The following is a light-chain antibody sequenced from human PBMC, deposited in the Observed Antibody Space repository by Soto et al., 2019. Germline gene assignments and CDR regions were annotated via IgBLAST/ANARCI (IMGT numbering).Light chain of an antibody. Sequence: ALTQPPSAPGSPGQSFAISCTGTSSDVGGYNYVSWYQQHPGKAPKLMIYEVNKRPSGVPDRFSGSKSGNTASLTVSGLQAEDEADYYCSSYAGSSNVFGTGTKVTVL. J-gene: IGLJ1*01. CDR1: SSDVGGYNY. V-gene: IGLV2-8*01. CDR3: SSYAGSSNV. CDR2: EVN.